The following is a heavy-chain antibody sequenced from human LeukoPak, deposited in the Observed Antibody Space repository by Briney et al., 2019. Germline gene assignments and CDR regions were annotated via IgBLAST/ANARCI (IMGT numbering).Heavy chain of an antibody. CDR3: ARGVSGILDAFDI. D-gene: IGHD1-14*01. V-gene: IGHV4-61*02. CDR2: IYTSGST. J-gene: IGHJ3*02. CDR1: GGSISSGSYY. Sequence: PSGTLSLTCTVSGGSISSGSYYWSWIRQPAGKGLEWIGRIYTSGSTNYNPSLKSRVTISVDTSKNQFSLKLNSVTAADTAVYYCARGVSGILDAFDIWGQGTMVTVSS.